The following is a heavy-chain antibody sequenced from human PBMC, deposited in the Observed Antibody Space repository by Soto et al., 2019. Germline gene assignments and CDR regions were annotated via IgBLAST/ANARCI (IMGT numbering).Heavy chain of an antibody. D-gene: IGHD6-25*01. Sequence: GGSLRLSCAASGFTFRSYGMHWVRQAPGKGLEWVAVISYDGNNKNYGDSVKGRFSISRDNSKNTLNLQMNGLRVEDTAVYYCAKSVSGWHEAFDIWGQGTMVNVSS. CDR3: AKSVSGWHEAFDI. CDR1: GFTFRSYG. V-gene: IGHV3-30*18. J-gene: IGHJ3*02. CDR2: ISYDGNNK.